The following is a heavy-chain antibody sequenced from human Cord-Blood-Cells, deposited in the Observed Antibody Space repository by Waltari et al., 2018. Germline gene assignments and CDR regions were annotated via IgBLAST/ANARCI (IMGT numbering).Heavy chain of an antibody. D-gene: IGHD3-10*01. V-gene: IGHV5-51*01. CDR2: IYPGDSDT. J-gene: IGHJ4*02. CDR1: GYSFTSYW. CDR3: ARHFKPYYYGSGSYYLDY. Sequence: EVQLVQSGAEVKKPGESLKISCKGSGYSFTSYWIGWVRQMPGNGLEWMGVIYPGDSDTRDSPSFQGQVTISADKSISTAYLQWSSLKASDTAMYYCARHFKPYYYGSGSYYLDYWGQGTLVTVSS.